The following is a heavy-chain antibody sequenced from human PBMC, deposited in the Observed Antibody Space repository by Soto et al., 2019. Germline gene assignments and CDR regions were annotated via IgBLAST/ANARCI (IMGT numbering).Heavy chain of an antibody. CDR2: ISGSGIST. V-gene: IGHV3-23*01. Sequence: PGGPLRLSCAASGFTFSKYAMTWVRQAPGKGLEWVSGISGSGISTKYADSVKGRFTISRDNSKNTLYLQMNSLTVEATAVYYCAKYFGEFGSGSTPPGFDPWGQGTLVTVSS. CDR3: AKYFGEFGSGSTPPGFDP. J-gene: IGHJ5*02. CDR1: GFTFSKYA. D-gene: IGHD3-16*01.